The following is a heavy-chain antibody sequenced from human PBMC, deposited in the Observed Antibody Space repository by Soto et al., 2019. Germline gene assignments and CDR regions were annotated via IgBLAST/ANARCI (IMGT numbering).Heavy chain of an antibody. CDR3: ARPEHTFGGVIVIRDYYYGMDV. D-gene: IGHD3-16*02. CDR2: ISANNGNT. Sequence: QVQLVQSGAEVKKPGASVKVSCKASGYTFTSYGISWVRQAPGQGLEWMGWISANNGNTNYAQKLQGRVTMTTDTSTCTAYMELRSLRSDDTAVYYCARPEHTFGGVIVIRDYYYGMDVWGQGTTVTVSS. J-gene: IGHJ6*02. CDR1: GYTFTSYG. V-gene: IGHV1-18*01.